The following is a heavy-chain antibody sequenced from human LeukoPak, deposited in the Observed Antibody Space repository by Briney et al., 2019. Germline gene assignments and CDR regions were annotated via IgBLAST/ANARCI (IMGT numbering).Heavy chain of an antibody. CDR3: ARGSSSIYYGMDV. D-gene: IGHD6-6*01. J-gene: IGHJ6*02. CDR1: GFTVRTND. V-gene: IGHV3-53*04. Sequence: GGSLRLSCAASGFTVRTNDMSWIRQAPGKGLEWVSAIYSGGGTYHADSVKGRFTISRHNSENTLSLEMNSLRADDTAVYYCARGSSSIYYGMDVWGQGATVTVSS. CDR2: IYSGGGT.